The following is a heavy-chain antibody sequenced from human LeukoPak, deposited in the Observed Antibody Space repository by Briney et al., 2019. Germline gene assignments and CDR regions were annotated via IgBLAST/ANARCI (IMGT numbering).Heavy chain of an antibody. CDR3: ARERDVTVAGTGEFDY. V-gene: IGHV3-48*04. Sequence: GGSLRLSCAASGFTFSSYSMNWVRQAPGKGLEWVSYISSSSSTIYYADSVKGRFTISRDNAKNSLYLQMNSLRAEDTAVYYCARERDVTVAGTGEFDYWGQGTLVTVSS. CDR1: GFTFSSYS. J-gene: IGHJ4*02. CDR2: ISSSSSTI. D-gene: IGHD6-19*01.